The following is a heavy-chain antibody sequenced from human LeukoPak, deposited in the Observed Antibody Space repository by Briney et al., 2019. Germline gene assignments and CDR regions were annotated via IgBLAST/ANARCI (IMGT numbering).Heavy chain of an antibody. Sequence: ASVKVSCKASGYTFTSYGISWVRQAPGQGLEWMGWISAYNGNTNYAQKLQGRVTMTTDTSTSTAYMELRSLRSDDMAVYYCARDRAEVWSGIAVAGTRLLDYWGQGTLVTVSS. J-gene: IGHJ4*02. CDR3: ARDRAEVWSGIAVAGTRLLDY. D-gene: IGHD6-19*01. CDR1: GYTFTSYG. V-gene: IGHV1-18*03. CDR2: ISAYNGNT.